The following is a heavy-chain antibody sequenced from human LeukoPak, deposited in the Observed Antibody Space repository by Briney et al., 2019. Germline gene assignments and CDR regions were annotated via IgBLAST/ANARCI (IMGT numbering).Heavy chain of an antibody. Sequence: ASVKVSCKASGYIFTSYDISWVRQAAGQGPEWMGWISAYNGNTNYAQKLQGRVTMTTDTSTSTAYMELRSLRSDDTAVYYCARARGLAVAGFYDIWGQGTMVTVSS. V-gene: IGHV1-18*01. D-gene: IGHD6-19*01. CDR2: ISAYNGNT. CDR1: GYIFTSYD. CDR3: ARARGLAVAGFYDI. J-gene: IGHJ3*02.